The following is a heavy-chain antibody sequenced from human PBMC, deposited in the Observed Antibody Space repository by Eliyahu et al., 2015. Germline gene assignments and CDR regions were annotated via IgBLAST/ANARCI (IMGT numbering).Heavy chain of an antibody. CDR3: ATGYGYNYALGH. CDR2: TNSDGSNT. J-gene: IGHJ4*02. CDR1: XFTFSSYW. D-gene: IGHD5-24*01. Sequence: EVQLVESGGGLVQRGGSLRLSXAASXFTFSSYWMHWVRQAPGKGPVWVSRTNSDGSNTNYADSVKGRFTISRDNAKNTLYLQMNSLRAEDTSVYFCATGYGYNYALGHWGQGTLVTVSS. V-gene: IGHV3-74*01.